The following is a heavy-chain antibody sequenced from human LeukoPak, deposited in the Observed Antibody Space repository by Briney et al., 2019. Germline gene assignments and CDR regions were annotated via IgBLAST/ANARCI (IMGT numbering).Heavy chain of an antibody. J-gene: IGHJ6*02. D-gene: IGHD2-15*01. CDR1: GGSFSGYY. V-gene: IGHV4-34*01. Sequence: SETLSLTCAVYGGSFSGYYWSWIRQPPGKGLEWIGEINHSGSTNYNPSLKSRVTISVDTSKNQFSLKLSSMTAADTAVYYCARVDYSYYYGMDVWGQGTTVAVSS. CDR3: ARVDYSYYYGMDV. CDR2: INHSGST.